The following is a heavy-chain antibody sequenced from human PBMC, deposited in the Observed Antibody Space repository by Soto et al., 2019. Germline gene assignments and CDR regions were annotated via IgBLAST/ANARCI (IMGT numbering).Heavy chain of an antibody. J-gene: IGHJ2*01. V-gene: IGHV3-23*01. D-gene: IGHD1-26*01. CDR2: IHGDGDYS. CDR3: AKSRGGGSYTNWSFAV. Sequence: EVQLLDSGGGLVQPGGSLRLSCAASGFMFSCCAMSWVRQAPGKGLEWVSTIHGDGDYSHYTDSVEGRFTISRDNSRNSLYLQMNSMIGDDTAVYYCAKSRGGGSYTNWSFAVWGCGTLVTVSS. CDR1: GFMFSCCA.